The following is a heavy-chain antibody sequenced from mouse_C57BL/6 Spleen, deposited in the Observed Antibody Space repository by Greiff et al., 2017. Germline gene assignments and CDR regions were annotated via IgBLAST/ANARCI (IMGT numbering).Heavy chain of an antibody. V-gene: IGHV1-82*01. CDR2: IYPGDGDT. Sequence: QVQLQQSGPELVKPGASVKISCKASGYAFSSSWMNWVKQRPGKGLEWIGRIYPGDGDTNYNGKFKGKATLTEDKSSSTAYMQLSSLTSEDSAVYFCAISMMVTGLNFDGWGTGTTVTVSS. CDR3: AISMMVTGLNFDG. J-gene: IGHJ1*03. CDR1: GYAFSSSW. D-gene: IGHD2-3*01.